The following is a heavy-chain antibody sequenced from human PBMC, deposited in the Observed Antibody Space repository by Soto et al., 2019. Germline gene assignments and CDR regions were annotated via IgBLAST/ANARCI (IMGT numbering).Heavy chain of an antibody. CDR2: IGIGSSTK. J-gene: IGHJ3*02. D-gene: IGHD5-18*01. V-gene: IGHV3-48*01. Sequence: GGSLRLSCAASGFTFRNYGMNWVRQAPGKGLEWVSYIGIGSSTKYYADSVKGRFTISRDNAKNSLYLQMNSLRVADTAVYYCARGYSYGYTRAFDIWGQGTMVTVSS. CDR1: GFTFRNYG. CDR3: ARGYSYGYTRAFDI.